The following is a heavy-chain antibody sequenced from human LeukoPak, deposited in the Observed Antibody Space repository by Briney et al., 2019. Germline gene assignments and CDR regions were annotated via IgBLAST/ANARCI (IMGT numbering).Heavy chain of an antibody. V-gene: IGHV1-2*06. CDR2: INPNSGGT. J-gene: IGHJ4*02. CDR3: ARVSGWYGTTPVDYYYFDY. Sequence: ASVKVSCKASGYTFTGYYMHWVRQAPGQGLEWMGRINPNSGGTNYAQKFQGRVTMTRDTSISTAYMELSRLRSVDTAVYYCARVSGWYGTTPVDYYYFDYWGQGTLVTVSS. D-gene: IGHD6-19*01. CDR1: GYTFTGYY.